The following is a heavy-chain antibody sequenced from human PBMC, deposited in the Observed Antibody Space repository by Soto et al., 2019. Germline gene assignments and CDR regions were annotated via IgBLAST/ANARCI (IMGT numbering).Heavy chain of an antibody. CDR3: ARAHSGWLHNRIYCFGD. V-gene: IGHV1-2*04. J-gene: IGHJ4*02. CDR2: INPNSGGT. Sequence: ASVKVSCKASGYTFTGYYMHWVRQAPGQGLEWMGWINPNSGGTNYAQKFQGWVTVTRDTSISTAYMELSRLRSDDTAVYYCARAHSGWLHNRIYCFGDWGQGTLVTVSS. CDR1: GYTFTGYY. D-gene: IGHD6-19*01.